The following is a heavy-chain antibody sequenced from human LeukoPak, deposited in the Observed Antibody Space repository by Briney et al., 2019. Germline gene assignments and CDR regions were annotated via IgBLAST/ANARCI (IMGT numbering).Heavy chain of an antibody. Sequence: SVKVSCKASGYTFTSYYMHWVRQAPGQGLEWMGGIIPIFGTANYAQKFQGRVTITADKSTSTAYMELSSLRSEDTAVYYCARDGSNYYDSSGYYKHWGQGTLVTVSS. D-gene: IGHD3-22*01. J-gene: IGHJ4*02. CDR3: ARDGSNYYDSSGYYKH. V-gene: IGHV1-69*06. CDR2: IIPIFGTA. CDR1: GYTFTSYY.